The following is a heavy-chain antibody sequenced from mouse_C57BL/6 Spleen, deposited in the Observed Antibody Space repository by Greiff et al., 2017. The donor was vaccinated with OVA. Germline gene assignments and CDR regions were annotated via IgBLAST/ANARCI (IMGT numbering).Heavy chain of an antibody. CDR2: ISSGSSTI. CDR1: GFTFSDYG. Sequence: EVMLVESGGGLVKPGGSLKLSCAASGFTFSDYGMHWVRQAPEKGLEWVAYISSGSSTIYYADTVKGRFTISRDNAKNTLFLQMTSLRSEDTAMYYCARAYYDYDERVFDYWGQGTTLTVSS. J-gene: IGHJ2*01. D-gene: IGHD2-4*01. CDR3: ARAYYDYDERVFDY. V-gene: IGHV5-17*01.